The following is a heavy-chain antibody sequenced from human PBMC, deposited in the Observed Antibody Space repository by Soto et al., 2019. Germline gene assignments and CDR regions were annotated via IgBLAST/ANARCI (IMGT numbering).Heavy chain of an antibody. CDR1: GFTFNNYA. D-gene: IGHD3-3*01. CDR2: IGGRGSST. J-gene: IGHJ4*02. V-gene: IGHV3-23*01. CDR3: AEDSVYYDFWSAVLDY. Sequence: EVQLLESGGGLVQPGGSLRLSCVASGFTFNNYAMSWVRQAPGKGLEWVSAIGGRGSSTYYADSVKGRFTISRDNSKKALYLHRDSLRAEDTALYYCAEDSVYYDFWSAVLDYWGQGTLVNVSS.